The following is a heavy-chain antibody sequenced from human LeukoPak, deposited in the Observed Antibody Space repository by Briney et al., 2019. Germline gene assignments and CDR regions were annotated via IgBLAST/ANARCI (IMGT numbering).Heavy chain of an antibody. V-gene: IGHV1-18*01. CDR2: ISAFYGNT. CDR1: GYTFTSYG. Sequence: VSVEVSCEASGYTFTSYGISWVRQAPGQGLEWMGWISAFYGNTNYAQKLQGRVNMTTDTSTSTAYMELRSLRSDDTAVYYCARGAFGLNYYFDYWGQGTVVTVSS. CDR3: ARGAFGLNYYFDY. J-gene: IGHJ4*02. D-gene: IGHD1-1*01.